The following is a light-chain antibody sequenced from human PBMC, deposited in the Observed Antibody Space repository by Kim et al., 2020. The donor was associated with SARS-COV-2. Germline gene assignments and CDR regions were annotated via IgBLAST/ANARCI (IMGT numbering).Light chain of an antibody. CDR1: QSISSW. Sequence: DIQMTQSPSTLSASVGDRVTITCRASQSISSWLAWYQQKPGKAPKLRIYDASSLESGVPSRFSGSGSGTEFTLTISSLQPDDFATYYCQQYNSYPWTFGQGTKVDIK. CDR3: QQYNSYPWT. J-gene: IGKJ1*01. V-gene: IGKV1-5*01. CDR2: DAS.